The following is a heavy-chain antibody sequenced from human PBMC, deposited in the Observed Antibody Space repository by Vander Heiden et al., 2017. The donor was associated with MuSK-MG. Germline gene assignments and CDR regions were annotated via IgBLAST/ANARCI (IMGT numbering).Heavy chain of an antibody. Sequence: EVQLVQSGAEVKKPGESLKISCKGSGYSFTSYWIGWVRQMPGKGLEWMGIIYPGDSDTRYSPAVQGQVTISADKSIITAYLQWSRMKASDTAMYYCAMGRISSIPDAFDIWVQGTMVTVSS. V-gene: IGHV5-51*03. CDR3: AMGRISSIPDAFDI. CDR2: IYPGDSDT. D-gene: IGHD2-2*01. CDR1: GYSFTSYW. J-gene: IGHJ3*02.